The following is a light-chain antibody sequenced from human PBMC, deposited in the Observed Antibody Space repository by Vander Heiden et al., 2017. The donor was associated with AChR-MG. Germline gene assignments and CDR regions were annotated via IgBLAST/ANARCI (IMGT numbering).Light chain of an antibody. Sequence: QSVLTQPPSASGPPGQRFTISCSGSSPNIGSNTVNWYPQLPGTAPKLLIYSNNQRHSGVPDRFSGSKSGTSASLAISGLQSEDEADYYCAAWDDSLNGVVFGGGTKLTVL. J-gene: IGLJ3*02. CDR2: SNN. V-gene: IGLV1-44*01. CDR1: SPNIGSNT. CDR3: AAWDDSLNGVV.